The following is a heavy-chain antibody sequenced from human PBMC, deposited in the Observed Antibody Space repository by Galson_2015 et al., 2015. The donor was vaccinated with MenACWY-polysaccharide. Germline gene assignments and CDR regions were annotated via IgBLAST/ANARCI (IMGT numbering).Heavy chain of an antibody. CDR3: ARRARAGTKPSWGNWFDP. V-gene: IGHV1-2*02. J-gene: IGHJ5*02. CDR1: GYTFTGYY. D-gene: IGHD1-1*01. CDR2: INPNSGGT. Sequence: SVKVSCKASGYTFTGYYMHWVRQAPGQGLEWMGWINPNSGGTNYAQKFQGRVTMTRDTSISTAYMELSRLRSDDTAVYYCARRARAGTKPSWGNWFDPWGQGTLVTVSS.